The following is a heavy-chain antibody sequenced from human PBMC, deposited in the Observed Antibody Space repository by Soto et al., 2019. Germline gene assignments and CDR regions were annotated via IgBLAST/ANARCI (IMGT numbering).Heavy chain of an antibody. CDR3: ARHGYSYGVGYFDY. Sequence: EVQLVESGGGWVQPGGSLRLSCAASGFTVSSNYMSWVRQAPGKGLEWVSVIYSGGSAYYADSVKGRFTIYRDNSKNTLDLQMNSLRAEDTAVYYCARHGYSYGVGYFDYWGQGTLVTVSS. CDR1: GFTVSSNY. J-gene: IGHJ4*02. CDR2: IYSGGSA. D-gene: IGHD5-18*01. V-gene: IGHV3-66*04.